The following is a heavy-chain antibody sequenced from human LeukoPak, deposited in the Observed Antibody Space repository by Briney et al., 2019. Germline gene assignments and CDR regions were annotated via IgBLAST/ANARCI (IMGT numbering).Heavy chain of an antibody. CDR3: ARDRGYCNSTSYYTFSDY. CDR1: GGSISSYY. CDR2: IYYSGST. Sequence: SETLSLTCTVSGGSISSYYWSWIRQPPGKGLEWIGYIYYSGSTNYNPSLKSRVTISVDTSKNQLSLKLSSVTAEDTAVYYCARDRGYCNSTSYYTFSDYWGQGTLVTVSS. J-gene: IGHJ4*02. V-gene: IGHV4-59*01. D-gene: IGHD2-2*02.